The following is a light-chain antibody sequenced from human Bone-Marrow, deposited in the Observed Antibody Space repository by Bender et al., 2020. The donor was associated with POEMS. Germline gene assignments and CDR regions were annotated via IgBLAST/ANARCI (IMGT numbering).Light chain of an antibody. V-gene: IGLV2-23*02. CDR1: SSDVGSYSH. CDR3: CSYTTATTYV. J-gene: IGLJ1*01. CDR2: EVS. Sequence: QSVLTQPASVSGSPGQSITISCTGTSSDVGSYSHVSWYQQCPGEAPKLLIYEVSKRPSGVSNRFSGSKSDNTASLTISGLQAEDEADYYCCSYTTATTYVFGTGTKVTVL.